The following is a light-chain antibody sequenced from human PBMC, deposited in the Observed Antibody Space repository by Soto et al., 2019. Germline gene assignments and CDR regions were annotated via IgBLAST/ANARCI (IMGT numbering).Light chain of an antibody. CDR3: SSYAGSSNV. Sequence: QSVLTQPPSASGSPGQSVAISCTGTSSEVGGYNYVSWYQQHPGKAPKLMIYEVNKRPSGVPDRFSGSKSGNTASLTVSGLQAEDEADYYYSSYAGSSNVFGTGTKLTVL. CDR2: EVN. CDR1: SSEVGGYNY. V-gene: IGLV2-8*01. J-gene: IGLJ1*01.